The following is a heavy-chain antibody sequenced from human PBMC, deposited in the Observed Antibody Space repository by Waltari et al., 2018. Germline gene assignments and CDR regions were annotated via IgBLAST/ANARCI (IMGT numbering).Heavy chain of an antibody. Sequence: QVQLQQWGAGLLKPSETLSLTCAVYGGSFSGYYWSWIRQPPGKGLEWIGEINHSGSTNYTPSLKSRVTISVDSSKNQFSLKLSSVTAADTAVYYCARLNGIAVAGTKFPYWGQGTLVTVSS. CDR1: GGSFSGYY. V-gene: IGHV4-34*01. CDR2: INHSGST. D-gene: IGHD6-19*01. CDR3: ARLNGIAVAGTKFPY. J-gene: IGHJ4*02.